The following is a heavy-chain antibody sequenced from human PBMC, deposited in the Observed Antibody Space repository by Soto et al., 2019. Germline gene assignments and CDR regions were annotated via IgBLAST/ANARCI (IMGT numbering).Heavy chain of an antibody. V-gene: IGHV4-31*03. D-gene: IGHD3-22*01. J-gene: IGHJ4*02. Sequence: SETLSLTCTVSGGSISSGGYYWSWIRQHPGKGLEWIGYIYYSGSTYYNPSLKSRVTISVDTSKNQFSLKLSSVTAADTAVYYCARTMIVVAPQWDYWGQGTLVTVSS. CDR2: IYYSGST. CDR3: ARTMIVVAPQWDY. CDR1: GGSISSGGYY.